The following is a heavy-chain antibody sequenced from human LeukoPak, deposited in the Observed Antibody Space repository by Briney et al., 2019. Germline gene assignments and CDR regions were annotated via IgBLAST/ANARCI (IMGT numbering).Heavy chain of an antibody. V-gene: IGHV1-2*02. CDR2: ISPDSGDT. J-gene: IGHJ5*02. Sequence: GASVKVSCKASASTFTAYYFLWVRQAPGQGLEWMGWISPDSGDTNFAQKFQGRVTMTRDTSIRTVYMELSRLTSDDTAIYYCAAGGYYSFLVSWGPGTLVSVSS. CDR1: ASTFTAYY. CDR3: AAGGYYSFLVS. D-gene: IGHD3-10*01.